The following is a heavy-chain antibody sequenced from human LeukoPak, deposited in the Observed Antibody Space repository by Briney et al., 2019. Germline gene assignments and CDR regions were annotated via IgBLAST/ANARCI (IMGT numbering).Heavy chain of an antibody. CDR3: ARAIAVAGPYYFDY. D-gene: IGHD6-19*01. V-gene: IGHV3-21*01. CDR2: IGSVTTYI. J-gene: IGHJ4*02. CDR1: GFTFSDYT. Sequence: PGGSLRLSCAASGFTFSDYTMNWVRQAPGKGLEEVSSIGSVTTYIYYADSVKGRFTISRDNAKNSLYLQMDSLRAEDTAIYYCARAIAVAGPYYFDYWGQGTLVTVSS.